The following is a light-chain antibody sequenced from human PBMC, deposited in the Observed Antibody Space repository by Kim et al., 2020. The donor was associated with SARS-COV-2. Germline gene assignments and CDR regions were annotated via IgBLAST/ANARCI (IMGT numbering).Light chain of an antibody. V-gene: IGKV1-39*01. Sequence: DIQMTQSPSSLSASVGDRVTITCRASQSISSYLNWYQQKPGKAPKLLIYAASSLQSGVPSRFSGSGSGTDFTLTISSLQPEDFATYFFQQSYSTPVTFGPGTKGDI. J-gene: IGKJ3*01. CDR1: QSISSY. CDR2: AAS. CDR3: QQSYSTPVT.